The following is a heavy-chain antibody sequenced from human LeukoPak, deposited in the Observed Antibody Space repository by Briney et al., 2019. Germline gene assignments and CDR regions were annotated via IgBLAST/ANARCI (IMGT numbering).Heavy chain of an antibody. CDR1: GFTFSSYW. CDR2: IKQDGSEK. CDR3: ARVSITMIVPI. Sequence: GGSLRLSCAASGFTFSSYWMSWVRQAPGKVLEWEANIKQDGSEKYYVDSVKGRFTISRDNAKNSLYLQMNSLRVEDTAVYYCARVSITMIVPIWGQGTMVTVSS. V-gene: IGHV3-7*01. D-gene: IGHD3-22*01. J-gene: IGHJ3*02.